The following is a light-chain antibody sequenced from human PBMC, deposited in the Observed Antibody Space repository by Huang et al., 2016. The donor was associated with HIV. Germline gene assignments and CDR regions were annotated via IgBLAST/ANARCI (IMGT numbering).Light chain of an antibody. J-gene: IGKJ4*01. CDR3: HQYNNWLLS. V-gene: IGKV3-15*01. CDR1: RSVSTN. Sequence: EIVMTQSQATLSVSPGERVTLSCRANRSVSTNLAWYQQRPGQAPRLLIYGSSTRAPGIPARFSGSGSGTEFSLTISSLQSEDFALYYCHQYNNWLLSFGGGTRVDI. CDR2: GSS.